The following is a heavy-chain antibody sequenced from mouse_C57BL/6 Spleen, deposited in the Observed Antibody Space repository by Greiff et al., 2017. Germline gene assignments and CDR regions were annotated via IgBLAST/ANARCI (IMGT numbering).Heavy chain of an antibody. CDR1: GFTFSDYY. CDR3: ARRIYGDAMDY. D-gene: IGHD1-1*02. V-gene: IGHV5-16*01. Sequence: EVQVVESEGGLVQPGSSMKLSCTASGFTFSDYYMAWVRQVPEKGLEWVANITYDGSSTYYLDSLKSRFLISRDNAKNILYLQMSSLKSEDTATYYCARRIYGDAMDYWGQGTSVTVSS. CDR2: ITYDGSST. J-gene: IGHJ4*01.